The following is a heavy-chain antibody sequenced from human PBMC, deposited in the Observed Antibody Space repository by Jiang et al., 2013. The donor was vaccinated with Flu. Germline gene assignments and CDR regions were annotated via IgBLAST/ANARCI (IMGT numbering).Heavy chain of an antibody. J-gene: IGHJ5*02. D-gene: IGHD3-22*01. CDR2: IHHSGST. V-gene: IGHV4-4*02. CDR1: GGSIISTNW. CDR3: ARHPDLLWDDSSVGWFDP. Sequence: GPGLVKPSGTLSPTCVVSGGSIISTNWWSWVRQPPGKGLEWIAEIHHSGSTNYSPSLKSRVTISVDTSKNQFSLKLSSVTAADTAVYYCARHPDLLWDDSSVGWFDPWGQGTLVTVSS.